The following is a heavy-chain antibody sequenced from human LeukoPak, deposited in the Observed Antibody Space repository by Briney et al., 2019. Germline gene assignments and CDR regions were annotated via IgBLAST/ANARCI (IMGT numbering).Heavy chain of an antibody. Sequence: PSETLSLTCTVSGGSFSTYYWRWIRQPPGKGLEWIGYIYYSGSTNYNPSLKSRVTISLDTSKNQFSLKLSSVTAADTAAYYCARLSWMGGTYLGPDHWGQGTLVSVSS. CDR1: GGSFSTYY. D-gene: IGHD1-26*01. CDR2: IYYSGST. V-gene: IGHV4-59*08. CDR3: ARLSWMGGTYLGPDH. J-gene: IGHJ4*02.